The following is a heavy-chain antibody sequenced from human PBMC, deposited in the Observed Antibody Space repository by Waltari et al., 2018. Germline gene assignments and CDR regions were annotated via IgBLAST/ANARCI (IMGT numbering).Heavy chain of an antibody. D-gene: IGHD5-12*01. CDR1: GGSFSGYY. J-gene: IGHJ6*02. CDR3: ARGGPIVAHYYGMDV. CDR2: INHSGST. V-gene: IGHV4-34*01. Sequence: QVQLQQWGAGLLKPSETLSLTCAVYGGSFSGYYWSWIRQPPGKGLEWIGEINHSGSTNYNPSLKIRVTISVDTSKNQFSLKLSSVTAADTAVYYCARGGPIVAHYYGMDVWGQGTTVTVSS.